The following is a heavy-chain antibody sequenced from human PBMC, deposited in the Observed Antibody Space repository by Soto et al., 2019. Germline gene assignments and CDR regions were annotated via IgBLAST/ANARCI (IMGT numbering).Heavy chain of an antibody. Sequence: QSGGSLRLSCGASGFSFVSYALSWVRQAPGKGLEWVSTISGSDGKTFYADSVKGRFSISRDTSQSTLYLQMNSLRADDTAMYYCARWSYLDYWGQGTRVTVSS. CDR2: ISGSDGKT. CDR1: GFSFVSYA. V-gene: IGHV3-23*01. CDR3: ARWSYLDY. D-gene: IGHD3-3*01. J-gene: IGHJ4*02.